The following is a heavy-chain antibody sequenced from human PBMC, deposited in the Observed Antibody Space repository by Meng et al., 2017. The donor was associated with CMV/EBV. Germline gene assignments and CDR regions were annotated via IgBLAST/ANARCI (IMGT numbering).Heavy chain of an antibody. CDR3: ATATGYYYGMDV. CDR1: GYTFTSYD. J-gene: IGHJ6*02. V-gene: IGHV1-2*02. Sequence: ASVKVSCKASGYTFTSYDINWVRQAPGQGLEWMGWINPNSGGTNYAQKFQGRVTMTRDTSISTAYMELSSLRSEDTAVYYCATATGYYYGMDVWGQGTTVTVSS. CDR2: INPNSGGT.